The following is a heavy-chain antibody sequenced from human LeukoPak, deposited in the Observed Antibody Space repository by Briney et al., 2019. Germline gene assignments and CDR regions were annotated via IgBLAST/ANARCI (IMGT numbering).Heavy chain of an antibody. CDR1: GGSISSGSYY. V-gene: IGHV4-61*02. CDR3: AREGLLWFGEGNYYYYMDV. J-gene: IGHJ6*03. CDR2: IYTSGRT. Sequence: SETLSLTCTVSGGSISSGSYYWSWIRQPAGKGLEWIGRIYTSGRTNYNPSLKSRVTISVDTSKNQFSLKLSSVTAADTAVYYCAREGLLWFGEGNYYYYMDVWGKGTTVTVSS. D-gene: IGHD3-10*01.